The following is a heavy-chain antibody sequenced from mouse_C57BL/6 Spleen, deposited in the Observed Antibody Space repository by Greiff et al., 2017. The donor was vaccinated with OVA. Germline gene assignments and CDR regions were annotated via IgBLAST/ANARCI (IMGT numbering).Heavy chain of an antibody. V-gene: IGHV1-55*01. CDR3: ARDTTVVGHFDV. J-gene: IGHJ1*03. Sequence: QVQLQQPGAELVKPGASVKMSCKASGYTFTSYWITWVKQRPGQGLEWIGDIYPGSGSTNYNEKFKSKATLTVDTSSSTAYMQLSSLTSEDSAVYYCARDTTVVGHFDVWGTGTTVTVSS. CDR1: GYTFTSYW. CDR2: IYPGSGST. D-gene: IGHD1-1*01.